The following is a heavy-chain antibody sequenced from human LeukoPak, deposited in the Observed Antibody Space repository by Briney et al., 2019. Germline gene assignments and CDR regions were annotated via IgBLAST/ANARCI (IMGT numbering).Heavy chain of an antibody. V-gene: IGHV3-66*01. J-gene: IGHJ4*02. D-gene: IGHD5-18*01. CDR2: IYSGGST. CDR1: GFTVSSNY. CDR3: ARSEAMVRYYFDY. Sequence: PGGSLRLSCAASGFTVSSNYMSWVRQAPGKGLEWVSVIYSGGSTYYADSVKGRFTISRDNSKNTPYLQMNSLRAEDTAVYYCARSEAMVRYYFDYWGQGALVTVSS.